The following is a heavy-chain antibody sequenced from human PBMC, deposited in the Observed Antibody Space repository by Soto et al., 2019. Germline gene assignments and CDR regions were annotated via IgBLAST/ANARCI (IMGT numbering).Heavy chain of an antibody. D-gene: IGHD2-15*01. CDR3: ASRIRIDAFDI. Sequence: QVQLQESGPGLVKPSETLSLTCTVSGGSISNYYWSWIRQPPGKGLEWIGYISYSGNTNYNPSLKSPVTISVDTSMKQFSLKLSSVTAADTAVYYCASRIRIDAFDIWGQGTMVTVSS. CDR1: GGSISNYY. J-gene: IGHJ3*02. CDR2: ISYSGNT. V-gene: IGHV4-59*08.